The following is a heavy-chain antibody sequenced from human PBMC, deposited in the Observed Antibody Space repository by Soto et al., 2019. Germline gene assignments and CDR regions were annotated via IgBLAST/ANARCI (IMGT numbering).Heavy chain of an antibody. CDR2: IYHTGTT. Sequence: QVQLQESGPGLVKPSGTLSLTCHVSGSSMSDYYWSWIRQSPGKGLEWFGYIYHTGTTNYNPSLNTRVTMSIDASSNQVSLRLRPVTAADTAVYFCTRVPLDYANGPDFWGQGTLVSVSS. V-gene: IGHV4-59*01. J-gene: IGHJ4*02. CDR1: GSSMSDYY. CDR3: TRVPLDYANGPDF. D-gene: IGHD3-16*01.